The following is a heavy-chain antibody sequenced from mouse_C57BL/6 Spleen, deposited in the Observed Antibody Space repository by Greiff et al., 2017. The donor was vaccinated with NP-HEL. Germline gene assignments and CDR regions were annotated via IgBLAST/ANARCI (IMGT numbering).Heavy chain of an antibody. J-gene: IGHJ1*03. Sequence: EVKVVESEGGLVQPGSSMKLSCTASGFTFSDYYMAWVRQVPEKGLEWVANINYDGSSTYYLDSLKSRFIISRDNAKNILYLQMSSLKSEDTATYYCAKGYYGSSYNWYFDVWGTGTTVTVSS. CDR3: AKGYYGSSYNWYFDV. CDR2: INYDGSST. V-gene: IGHV5-16*01. D-gene: IGHD1-1*01. CDR1: GFTFSDYY.